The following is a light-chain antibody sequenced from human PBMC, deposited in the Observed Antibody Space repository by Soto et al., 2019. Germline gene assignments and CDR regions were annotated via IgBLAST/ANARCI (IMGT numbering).Light chain of an antibody. V-gene: IGLV2-8*01. CDR3: GSFAASNSLI. CDR2: EVT. J-gene: IGLJ2*01. CDR1: SSDIGGYNY. Sequence: QSALTRPPSASGSPGQSVTISCTGTSSDIGGYNYVSWYQQHPGKVPKLIIYEVTKRPSGVPDRFSGSKSGNAASLTVSGLQAEDEADYYCGSFAASNSLIFGGGTKLTVL.